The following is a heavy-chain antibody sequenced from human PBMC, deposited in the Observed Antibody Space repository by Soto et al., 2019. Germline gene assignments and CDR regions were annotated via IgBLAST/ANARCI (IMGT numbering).Heavy chain of an antibody. Sequence: EVQVLESGGGLVQPGGSLRLSCEGSGFTVSSHAMTWIRQAPGKGPEWVSTVTADGGTYYADSVKGRFAMSRDTSENTLYLQMNSLRAEDTAAYYCAPHVSCSGGSCQYDAFAIRGQGTMVTVSS. D-gene: IGHD2-15*01. CDR3: APHVSCSGGSCQYDAFAI. CDR1: GFTVSSHA. CDR2: VTADGGT. J-gene: IGHJ3*02. V-gene: IGHV3-23*01.